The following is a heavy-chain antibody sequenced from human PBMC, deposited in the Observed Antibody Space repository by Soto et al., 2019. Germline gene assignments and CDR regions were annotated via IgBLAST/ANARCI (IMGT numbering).Heavy chain of an antibody. V-gene: IGHV4-30-4*08. J-gene: IGHJ5*02. Sequence: PSETLSLTCTVSGGSISSGGYYWSWIRQHPGKGLEWIGCIYYSGSTCYNPSLKSRVTISVDRSKNQFSLKLSSVTAADTAVYYCARLVQLLQGRWFDPWGQGTLVTVSS. CDR2: IYYSGST. D-gene: IGHD2-15*01. CDR3: ARLVQLLQGRWFDP. CDR1: GGSISSGGYY.